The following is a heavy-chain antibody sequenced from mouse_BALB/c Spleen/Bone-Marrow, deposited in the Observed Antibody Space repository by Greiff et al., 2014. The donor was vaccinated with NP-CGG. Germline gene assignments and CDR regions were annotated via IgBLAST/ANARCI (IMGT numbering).Heavy chain of an antibody. J-gene: IGHJ4*01. CDR3: ARDAMDY. CDR2: ISTYYGDA. V-gene: IGHV1S137*01. CDR1: GYTFTDYA. Sequence: QVQLQQSGAELVRPGVSVKISCKGSGYTFTDYAMPWVKQSHAKSLEWIGVISTYYGDASYNQKFKGKATMTVDKSSSTAYMELARLTSEDSAIYYCARDAMDYWGQGTSVTVSS.